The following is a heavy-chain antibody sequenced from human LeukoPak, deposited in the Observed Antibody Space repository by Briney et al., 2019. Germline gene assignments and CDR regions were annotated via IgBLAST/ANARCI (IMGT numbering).Heavy chain of an antibody. CDR2: MNPNSGNT. V-gene: IGHV1-18*01. D-gene: IGHD2-15*01. CDR3: ARDLGHIVVVVAATPDAFDI. Sequence: ASVKVSCKASGYTFTSYDINWVRQATGQWLEWMGWMNPNSGNTNYAQKLQGRVTMTTDTSTSTAYMELRSLRSDDTAVYYCARDLGHIVVVVAATPDAFDIWGQGTMVTVSS. J-gene: IGHJ3*02. CDR1: GYTFTSYD.